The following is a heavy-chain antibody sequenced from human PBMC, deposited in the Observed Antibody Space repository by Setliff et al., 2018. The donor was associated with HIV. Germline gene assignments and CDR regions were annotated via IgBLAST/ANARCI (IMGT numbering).Heavy chain of an antibody. D-gene: IGHD3-16*01. CDR1: GFPFDESA. CDR2: THSDGSSTI. J-gene: IGHJ6*03. CDR3: AREMGVGMIPMSRHYYYLDL. V-gene: IGHV3-20*04. Sequence: TGGSLRLSCAASGFPFDESAMHWLRQVPGKGLVWVSRTHSDGSSTIYYADSVKGRFTISRDNAEDSLFLQMNSLRVEDTAVYYCAREMGVGMIPMSRHYYYLDLWGKGIPVTVSS.